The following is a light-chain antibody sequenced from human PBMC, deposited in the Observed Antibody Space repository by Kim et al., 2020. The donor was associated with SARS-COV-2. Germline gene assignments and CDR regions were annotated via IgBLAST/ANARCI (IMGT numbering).Light chain of an antibody. J-gene: IGKJ1*01. V-gene: IGKV1-5*03. CDR1: QSVHSW. Sequence: DIQMTQSPSTLSASVGDRVTITCRASQSVHSWLAWYQQKPGKAPKLLIYKASSLESGVPSRFSGSGSGTEFTLTINSLQPDDFATYYCQQYSIWWTFGQGTKVEIK. CDR2: KAS. CDR3: QQYSIWWT.